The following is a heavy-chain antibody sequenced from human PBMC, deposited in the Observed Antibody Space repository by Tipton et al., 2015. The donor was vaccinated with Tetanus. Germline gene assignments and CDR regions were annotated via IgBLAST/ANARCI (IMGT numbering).Heavy chain of an antibody. CDR2: ISDSGLS. Sequence: TLSLTCSVSGASLRSGDYNWSWIRQPPGKGLEWLAYISDSGLSNSNHFLKSRVTISRDASRNQFSLKLTSVTAADTAVYYCTRGNHEFPKKGPFDSWGQGALVIVSS. J-gene: IGHJ4*02. CDR1: GASLRSGDYN. D-gene: IGHD3-10*01. CDR3: TRGNHEFPKKGPFDS. V-gene: IGHV4-61*08.